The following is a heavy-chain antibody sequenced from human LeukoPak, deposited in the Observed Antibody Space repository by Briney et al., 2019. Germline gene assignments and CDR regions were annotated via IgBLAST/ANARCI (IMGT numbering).Heavy chain of an antibody. D-gene: IGHD5-18*01. CDR3: ARVHTGFLFDY. Sequence: PGGSLRLSCAASGFTFSSYAMSWVRQAPGKGLEWVSAIRGSGDRTHYADSVKGRFTISRDNSKNTLYLQMNSLRAEDTAVYYCARVHTGFLFDYWGQGTLVTVSS. V-gene: IGHV3-23*01. CDR1: GFTFSSYA. J-gene: IGHJ4*02. CDR2: IRGSGDRT.